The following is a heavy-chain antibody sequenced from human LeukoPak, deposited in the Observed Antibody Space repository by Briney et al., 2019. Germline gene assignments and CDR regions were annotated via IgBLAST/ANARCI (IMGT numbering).Heavy chain of an antibody. CDR3: ARHPFSAPFDY. J-gene: IGHJ4*02. V-gene: IGHV4-59*08. D-gene: IGHD6-19*01. CDR2: AYHTGHT. Sequence: PSETLSLTCTVSGGSMINYYWSWIRLTPGKGLEWIAYAYHTGHTHYNPSLKSRATISLDTSKNQVSLKVNSVTAADTAVYYCARHPFSAPFDYWGQGTLVTVSS. CDR1: GGSMINYY.